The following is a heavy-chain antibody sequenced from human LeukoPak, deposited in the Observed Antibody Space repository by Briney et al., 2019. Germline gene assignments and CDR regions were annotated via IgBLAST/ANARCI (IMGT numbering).Heavy chain of an antibody. D-gene: IGHD4-17*01. CDR3: AKDKRPKDYGDSYFDY. CDR1: GFTFSSYA. V-gene: IGHV3-23*01. CDR2: ISGSGGST. Sequence: PGGSLRLSCAASGFTFSSYAMSWVRQAPGKGLEWVSAISGSGGSTYYADSVKGRFTISRDNSKNTLYLQMNSLRAEDTAVYYCAKDKRPKDYGDSYFDYWGQGTLVTVSS. J-gene: IGHJ4*02.